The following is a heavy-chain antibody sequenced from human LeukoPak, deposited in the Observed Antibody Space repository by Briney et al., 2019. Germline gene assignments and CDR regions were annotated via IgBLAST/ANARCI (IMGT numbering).Heavy chain of an antibody. CDR2: IYYSGST. D-gene: IGHD3-22*01. CDR3: ARDGGGSSGYTYYFDY. J-gene: IGHJ4*02. CDR1: GGSISSYY. V-gene: IGHV4-59*01. Sequence: SETLSLTCTVSGGSISSYYWSWIRQPPGKGLEWIGYIYYSGSTNYNPSLKSRVTISVDTSKNQFSLKLSSVTAADTAVYYCARDGGGSSGYTYYFDYWGQGTLVTVSS.